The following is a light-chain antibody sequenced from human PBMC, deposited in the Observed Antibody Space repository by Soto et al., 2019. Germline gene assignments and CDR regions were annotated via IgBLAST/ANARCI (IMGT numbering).Light chain of an antibody. CDR1: SSDVGGYNY. CDR2: EVS. CDR3: AAWDDSLDVPCV. V-gene: IGLV2-14*01. J-gene: IGLJ3*02. Sequence: QSVLTQPASVSGSPGQSITISCTGTSSDVGGYNYVSWYQQHPGKAPKLMIYEVSNRPSGVSNRFSGSKSGNTASLTISGLQAEDEADYYCAAWDDSLDVPCVFGGGTKLTVL.